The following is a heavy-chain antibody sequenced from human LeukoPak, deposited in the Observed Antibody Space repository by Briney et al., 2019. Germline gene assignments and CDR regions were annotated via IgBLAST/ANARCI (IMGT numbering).Heavy chain of an antibody. Sequence: GASVKVSCKASGYTFTGYYMHWVRQAPGQGLEWMGRINPNSGGTNYAQKFQGRVTMTRDTSISTAYMELRSLRSDDTAVYYCAREHPFGASNFVTAPDYWGQGTLVTVSS. D-gene: IGHD2-21*02. V-gene: IGHV1-2*06. J-gene: IGHJ4*02. CDR2: INPNSGGT. CDR3: AREHPFGASNFVTAPDY. CDR1: GYTFTGYY.